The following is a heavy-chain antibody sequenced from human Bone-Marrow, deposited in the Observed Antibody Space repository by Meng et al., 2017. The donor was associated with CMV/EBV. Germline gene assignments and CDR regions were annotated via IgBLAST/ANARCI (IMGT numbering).Heavy chain of an antibody. D-gene: IGHD1-26*01. CDR2: ISYDGSNK. V-gene: IGHV3-30*04. J-gene: IGHJ3*01. CDR1: GFTFSSYA. Sequence: GESLKISCAASGFTFSSYAMHWVRQAPGKGLEWVAVISYDGSNKYYADSVKGRFTIARDNSKDTLYLQMNSLRGEDTAVYYCAKDLTGDNAFDVWGQGTMVTVSS. CDR3: AKDLTGDNAFDV.